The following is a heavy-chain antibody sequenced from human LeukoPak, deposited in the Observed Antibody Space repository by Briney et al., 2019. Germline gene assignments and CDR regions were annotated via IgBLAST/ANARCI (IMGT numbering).Heavy chain of an antibody. V-gene: IGHV4-38-2*02. CDR1: GYSISSGHY. CDR3: AKADRVEGEPHFDY. Sequence: SETLSLTCTVSGYSISSGHYWAWIRQSPEKGLEWIASMFHSGSTYYNPSLKSRVTTSADTSKNEFSLKLSSVTAADTAVYYCAKADRVEGEPHFDYWGQGTLVTVSS. CDR2: MFHSGST. J-gene: IGHJ4*02. D-gene: IGHD3-16*01.